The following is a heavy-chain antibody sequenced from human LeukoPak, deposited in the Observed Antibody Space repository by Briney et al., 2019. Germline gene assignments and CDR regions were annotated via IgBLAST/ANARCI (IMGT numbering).Heavy chain of an antibody. CDR3: AGDRRQLGDYYYYMDV. J-gene: IGHJ6*03. CDR1: GGSISSGGYY. D-gene: IGHD6-6*01. CDR2: IYYSGST. Sequence: SQTLSLTCTVSGGSISSGGYYWSWIRQHPGKGLEWIGYIYYSGSTYYNPSLKSRVTISVDTSKNQFSLKLSSVTAADTAVYYCAGDRRQLGDYYYYMDVWGKGTTVTVSS. V-gene: IGHV4-31*03.